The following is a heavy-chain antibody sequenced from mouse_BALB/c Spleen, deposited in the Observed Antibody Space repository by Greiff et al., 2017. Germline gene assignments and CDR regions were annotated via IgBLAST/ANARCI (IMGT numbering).Heavy chain of an antibody. J-gene: IGHJ4*01. Sequence: EVKLVESGGGLVKPGGSLKLSCAASGFTFSSYAMSWVRQTPEKRLEWVASISSGGSTYYPDSVKGRFTISRDNARNILYLQMSSLRSEDTAMYYCARGGATMITNYAMDYWGQGTSVTVSS. D-gene: IGHD2-4*01. V-gene: IGHV5-6-5*01. CDR2: ISSGGST. CDR1: GFTFSSYA. CDR3: ARGGATMITNYAMDY.